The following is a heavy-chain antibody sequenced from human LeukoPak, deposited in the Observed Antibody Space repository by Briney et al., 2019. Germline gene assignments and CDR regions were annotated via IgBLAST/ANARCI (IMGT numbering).Heavy chain of an antibody. CDR1: GFTFSNYA. Sequence: GGSLRLSCAASGFTFSNYAMSWVRQAPGKGLEWVSAISGSGGYTYFADSVKGRFTISRDNSKNTLFLQMNSLRAEDTAVYYCARGEAFAFDMWGQGTVVTVSS. CDR3: ARGEAFAFDM. V-gene: IGHV3-23*01. J-gene: IGHJ3*02. CDR2: ISGSGGYT.